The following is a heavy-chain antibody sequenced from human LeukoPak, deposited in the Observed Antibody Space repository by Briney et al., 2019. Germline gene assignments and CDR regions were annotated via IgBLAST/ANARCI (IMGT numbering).Heavy chain of an antibody. CDR3: ARGGYSGSYTAFDI. CDR2: IYYSGST. V-gene: IGHV4-31*03. J-gene: IGHJ3*02. CDR1: GGSISSGGYY. Sequence: SQTLSLTCTVSGGSISSGGYYWSWIRQHPGKGLEWIGYIYYSGSTHYNPSLKSRVTISVDTSKNQFSLKLSSVTAADTAVYYCARGGYSGSYTAFDIWGQGTMVTVSS. D-gene: IGHD1-26*01.